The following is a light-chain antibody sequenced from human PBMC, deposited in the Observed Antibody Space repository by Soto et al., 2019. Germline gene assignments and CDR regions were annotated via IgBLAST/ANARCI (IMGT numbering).Light chain of an antibody. V-gene: IGKV3-15*01. CDR2: YAS. J-gene: IGKJ5*01. Sequence: EVMMTQAPATLSVSPGERATLSCRASQSVSNNIACSQQQPGQAPSLLIFYASTRTTAIPARFSGSGSGTEFTLTISRLQSADFALYYYQQYNYGPPITFGQGTRLEIK. CDR3: QQYNYGPPIT. CDR1: QSVSNN.